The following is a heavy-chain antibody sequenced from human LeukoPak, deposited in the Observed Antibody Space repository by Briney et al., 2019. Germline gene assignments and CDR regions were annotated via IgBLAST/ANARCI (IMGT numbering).Heavy chain of an antibody. D-gene: IGHD2-15*01. CDR2: MNPNSGNT. Sequence: ASVKVSCKASGYTFTSYDINWVRQDTGRELEWMGWMNPNSGNTGYAQKFQGRVTMTRNTSISTAYMELSSLRSEDTAVYYCARGPGLLCSGGGCYRGGSFDYWGQGTLVTVSS. V-gene: IGHV1-8*01. CDR3: ARGPGLLCSGGGCYRGGSFDY. CDR1: GYTFTSYD. J-gene: IGHJ4*02.